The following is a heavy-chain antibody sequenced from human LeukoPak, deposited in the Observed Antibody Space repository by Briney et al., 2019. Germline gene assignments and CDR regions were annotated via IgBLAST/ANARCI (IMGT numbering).Heavy chain of an antibody. Sequence: SETLSLTCTVSGGSISSYYWSWIRQPPGKGLEWIGYIYYSGSTNYNPSLKSRVTISVDTSKNQFSLKLSSVTAADTAVYYCASLDYGDWGNAFDIWGQGTMVTVSS. CDR2: IYYSGST. CDR1: GGSISSYY. J-gene: IGHJ3*02. D-gene: IGHD4-17*01. V-gene: IGHV4-59*01. CDR3: ASLDYGDWGNAFDI.